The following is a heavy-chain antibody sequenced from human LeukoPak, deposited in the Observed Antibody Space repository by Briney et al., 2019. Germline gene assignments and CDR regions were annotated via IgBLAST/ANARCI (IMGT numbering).Heavy chain of an antibody. Sequence: GGSLRLSCTASGLTFDNYGMRWVRQAPGKGLEWVGFIRSKAYGGTTEYAASVKGRFTISRDNSKSIAYLQMNSLKTEDTAVYYCTRRAYDSSGYGWFDPWGQGTLVTVSS. V-gene: IGHV3-49*04. CDR3: TRRAYDSSGYGWFDP. CDR1: GLTFDNYG. J-gene: IGHJ5*02. CDR2: IRSKAYGGTT. D-gene: IGHD3-22*01.